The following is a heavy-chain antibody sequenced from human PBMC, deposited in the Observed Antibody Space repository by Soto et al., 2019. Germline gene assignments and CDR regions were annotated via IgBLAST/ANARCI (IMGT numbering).Heavy chain of an antibody. CDR2: IYTSGST. V-gene: IGHV4-4*07. CDR3: ARACSSNSCYDVFDY. D-gene: IGHD2-2*01. Sequence: SETLSLTCTVSGGSISSYYWSRIRQPAGKGLEWIGRIYTSGSTNYNPSLKSRVTMSVDTSKNQFSLKLSSVTAADTAVYYCARACSSNSCYDVFDYWGQGTLVTVS. J-gene: IGHJ4*02. CDR1: GGSISSYY.